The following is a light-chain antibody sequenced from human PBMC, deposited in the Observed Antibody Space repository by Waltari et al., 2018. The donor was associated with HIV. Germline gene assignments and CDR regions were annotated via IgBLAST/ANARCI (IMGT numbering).Light chain of an antibody. CDR3: KQSYSTPPLT. CDR2: AAS. Sequence: DIQMTQSPSSLSATLVDRLTITCRARQTISNSLNWYQQKPGKAPKRLIYAASNLQSGVPSRFSGSGSGTDFALTISTLQPEDVATYYCKQSYSTPPLTFGGGTKVEVK. CDR1: QTISNS. J-gene: IGKJ4*01. V-gene: IGKV1-39*01.